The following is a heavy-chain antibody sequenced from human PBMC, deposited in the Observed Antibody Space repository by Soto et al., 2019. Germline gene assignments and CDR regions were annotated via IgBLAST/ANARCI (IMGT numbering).Heavy chain of an antibody. CDR3: ARRLDDTPETFFTWFDP. V-gene: IGHV4-31*03. D-gene: IGHD2-15*01. J-gene: IGHJ5*02. CDR1: GGSINTGGYY. Sequence: QVQLQESGPGLVKPSQTLSLTCTVSGGSINTGGYYWGWIRHLQGEGLEWIGHIFYTGTAYYNPSLRSRVTVSIATSANQFSLHMYSVTAADPAMYYCARRLDDTPETFFTWFDPWGQGILVTV. CDR2: IFYTGTA.